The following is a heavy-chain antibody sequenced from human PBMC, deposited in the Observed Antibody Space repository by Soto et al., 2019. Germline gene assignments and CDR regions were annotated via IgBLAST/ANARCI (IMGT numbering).Heavy chain of an antibody. Sequence: GGSLRLSCAASGFSFGSYALSWVRQAPGKGLEWVSTSSGSDGKTFYADSVKGRFSISRDTCQNTLYLQMNSLRADDTAIYYCARWSHLDYWGQGTRVTVSS. CDR2: SSGSDGKT. CDR3: ARWSHLDY. D-gene: IGHD3-3*01. J-gene: IGHJ4*02. CDR1: GFSFGSYA. V-gene: IGHV3-23*01.